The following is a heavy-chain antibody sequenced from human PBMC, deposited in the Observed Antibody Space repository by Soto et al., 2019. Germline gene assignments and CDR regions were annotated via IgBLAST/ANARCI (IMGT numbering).Heavy chain of an antibody. CDR3: AKDAVRRSSSSWYSDY. CDR1: GFTFSSYG. D-gene: IGHD6-13*01. CDR2: ISYDGSNK. V-gene: IGHV3-30*18. Sequence: QVQLVESGGGVVQPGRSLRLSCAASGFTFSSYGMHWVRQAPGKGLEWVAVISYDGSNKYYADSVKGRFTISRDNSKNSLYLQMNSLRAEDTAVYYCAKDAVRRSSSSWYSDYWSQGTLLTVSS. J-gene: IGHJ4*02.